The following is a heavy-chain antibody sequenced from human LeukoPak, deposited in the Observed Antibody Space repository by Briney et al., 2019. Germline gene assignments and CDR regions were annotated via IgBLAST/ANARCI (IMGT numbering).Heavy chain of an antibody. CDR3: ARDHGFGELSSYYYGMDV. CDR1: GYTFTGYY. V-gene: IGHV1-2*02. Sequence: GASVKVSCKASGYTFTGYYMHWVRQAPGQGLEWMGWINPNSGGTNYAQKFQGRVTMTRDTSISTAYMELSRPRSDDTAVYYCARDHGFGELSSYYYGMDVWGQGTTVTVSS. D-gene: IGHD3-10*01. CDR2: INPNSGGT. J-gene: IGHJ6*02.